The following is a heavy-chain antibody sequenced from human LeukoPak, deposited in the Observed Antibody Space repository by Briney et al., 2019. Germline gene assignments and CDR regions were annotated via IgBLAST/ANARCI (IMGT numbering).Heavy chain of an antibody. CDR3: ATSSRPYGSGTYSYDY. J-gene: IGHJ4*02. CDR2: TYPGDSDT. D-gene: IGHD3-10*01. Sequence: GASLQICCRGSGSTFTTHSVGGVRQMPGKGLEWMGLTYPGDSDTRYSTSFQGQVIISADKSINTASLQWSRLKASDTAMYYCATSSRPYGSGTYSYDYWGQGTLVTVSS. V-gene: IGHV5-51*01. CDR1: GSTFTTHS.